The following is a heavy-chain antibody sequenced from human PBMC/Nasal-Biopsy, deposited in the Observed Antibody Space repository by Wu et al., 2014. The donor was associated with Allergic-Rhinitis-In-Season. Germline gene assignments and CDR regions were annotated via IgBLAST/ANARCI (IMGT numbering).Heavy chain of an antibody. D-gene: IGHD6-13*01. Sequence: LRLSCAASGFTFDDYAMHWVRQAPGKGLEWVSGISWNSGSIGYADSVKGRFTISRDNAKNSLYLQMNSLRAEDMALYYCAKDRSSWYAGSGGYMDVWGKGTTVTVSS. J-gene: IGHJ6*03. CDR1: GFTFDDYA. CDR2: ISWNSGSI. V-gene: IGHV3-9*03. CDR3: AKDRSSWYAGSGGYMDV.